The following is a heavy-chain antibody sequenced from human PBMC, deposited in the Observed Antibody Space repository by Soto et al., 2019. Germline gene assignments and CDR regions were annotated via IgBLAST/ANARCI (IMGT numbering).Heavy chain of an antibody. V-gene: IGHV4-39*01. D-gene: IGHD2-21*01. J-gene: IGHJ4*02. CDR1: GGSISSSSYY. Sequence: QLQLQESGPGLVKPSETLSLTCTVSGGSISSSSYYWGWIRQPPGKGLEWIGSIYYSGSTYYNPSLKSRVTISVDTSKNQFSLKLSSVTAADTAVYYCARLDGGEPPCYFDYWGQGTLVTVSS. CDR2: IYYSGST. CDR3: ARLDGGEPPCYFDY.